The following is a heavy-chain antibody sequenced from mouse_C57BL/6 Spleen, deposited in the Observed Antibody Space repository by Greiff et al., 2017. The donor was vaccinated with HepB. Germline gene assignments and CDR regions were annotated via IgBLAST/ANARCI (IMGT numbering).Heavy chain of an antibody. CDR2: IYPGSGST. CDR3: ARYDGWGDY. D-gene: IGHD2-3*01. CDR1: GYTFTSYW. V-gene: IGHV1-55*01. Sequence: VQVVESGAELVKPGASVKMSCKASGYTFTSYWITWVKQRPGQGLEWIGDIYPGSGSTNYNEKFKSKATLTVDTSSSTAYMQLSSLTSEDSAVYYCARYDGWGDYWGQGTSVTVSS. J-gene: IGHJ4*01.